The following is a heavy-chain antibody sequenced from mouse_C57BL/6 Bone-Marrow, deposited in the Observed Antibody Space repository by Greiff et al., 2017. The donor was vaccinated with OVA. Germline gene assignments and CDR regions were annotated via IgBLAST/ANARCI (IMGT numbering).Heavy chain of an antibody. CDR2: IDPSDSET. CDR1: GYTFTSYW. V-gene: IGHV1-52*01. D-gene: IGHD2-14*01. Sequence: QVQLQQPGAELVRPGASVKLSCKASGYTFTSYWMHWVKQRPGQGLEWIGNIDPSDSETNYNQKFKDKATLTVDKSSSTAYIQLSSLTSEDSAVYYCGRFGTKDFGYWGQGATVTVSS. J-gene: IGHJ2*01. CDR3: GRFGTKDFGY.